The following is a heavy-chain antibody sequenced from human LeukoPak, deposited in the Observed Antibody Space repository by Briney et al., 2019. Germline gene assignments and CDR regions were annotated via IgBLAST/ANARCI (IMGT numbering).Heavy chain of an antibody. CDR3: ARDLPYYDIRQDGNGIDY. J-gene: IGHJ4*02. CDR2: INPSGGST. CDR1: GYTFTSYY. V-gene: IGHV1-46*01. Sequence: RWASVKVSCKASGYTFTSYYMHWVRQAPGQGLEWMGIINPSGGSTSYAQKFQGRVTMTRDTSTSTVYMELSSLRSEDTAVYYCARDLPYYDIRQDGNGIDYWGQGTLVTVSS. D-gene: IGHD3-22*01.